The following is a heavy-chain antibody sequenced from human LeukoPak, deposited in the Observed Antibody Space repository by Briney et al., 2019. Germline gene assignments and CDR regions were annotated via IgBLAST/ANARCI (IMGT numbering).Heavy chain of an antibody. Sequence: ASVKVSCKASGYIFTSYAMNWVRQAPGQGLEWMGWINTNTGNPTYAQGFTGRFVFSLDTSVSTAYLQISSLKAEDTAVYYCARRGFIAAAGTPGGWFDPWGQGTLVTVSS. CDR3: ARRGFIAAAGTPGGWFDP. J-gene: IGHJ5*02. CDR1: GYIFTSYA. D-gene: IGHD6-13*01. V-gene: IGHV7-4-1*02. CDR2: INTNTGNP.